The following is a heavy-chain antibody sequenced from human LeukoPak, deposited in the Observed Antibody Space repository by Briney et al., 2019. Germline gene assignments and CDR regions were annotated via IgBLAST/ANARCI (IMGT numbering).Heavy chain of an antibody. CDR1: GGSISSNNW. CDR3: ARERGDLIVRGFNRGYYYYMDV. CDR2: IFHSGST. D-gene: IGHD3-10*01. V-gene: IGHV4-4*02. Sequence: PSGTLSLTCAVSGGSISSNNWWNWVRQPPGKGLEWIGEIFHSGSTNYNPSLKSRVTISVDTSKNQFSLKLSSVTAADTAVYYCARERGDLIVRGFNRGYYYYMDVWGKGTTVTISS. J-gene: IGHJ6*03.